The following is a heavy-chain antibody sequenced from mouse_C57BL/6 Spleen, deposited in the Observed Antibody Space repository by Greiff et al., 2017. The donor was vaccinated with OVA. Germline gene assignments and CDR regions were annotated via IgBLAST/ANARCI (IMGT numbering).Heavy chain of an antibody. V-gene: IGHV1-5*01. J-gene: IGHJ4*01. D-gene: IGHD1-1*01. CDR1: GYTFTSYW. Sequence: VQLQQSGTVLARPGASVKMSCKTSGYTFTSYWMHWVKQRPGQGLEWIGAIYPGNSDTSYNQKFKGKAKLTAVTSASTAYMELSSLTNEDSAVYYCTRWVYYYGSSHYAMDYWGQGTSVTVSS. CDR2: IYPGNSDT. CDR3: TRWVYYYGSSHYAMDY.